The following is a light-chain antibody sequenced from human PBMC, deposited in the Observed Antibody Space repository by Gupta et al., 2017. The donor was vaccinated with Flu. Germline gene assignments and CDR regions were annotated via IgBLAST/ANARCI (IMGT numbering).Light chain of an antibody. J-gene: IGKJ5*01. CDR3: QQDDNLPPT. V-gene: IGKV1-33*01. CDR2: DAS. CDR1: QDISNY. Sequence: DIQMTQYPYSLSASVGDRVTITCQASQDISNYLNWYQQKPGKAPKLLLYDASNLETAVPSRFSGSGSGTAFTFTIISRPPEDIATYYSQQDDNLPPTFGQGTRLEIK.